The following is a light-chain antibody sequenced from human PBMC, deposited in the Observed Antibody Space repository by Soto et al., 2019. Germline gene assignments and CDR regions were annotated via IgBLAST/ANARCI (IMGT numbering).Light chain of an antibody. CDR2: DTS. CDR1: QTISSP. CDR3: KHSYGTPA. J-gene: IGKJ5*01. Sequence: DIQMTQSPSSLSASVGDIVTITCRASQTISSPLSWYQQKPGKVPELLIYDTSRLQSGVPSRFSGSRSGTDFTLTISSLQPEDFATYYCKHSYGTPAFGQGTRLEIK. V-gene: IGKV1-39*01.